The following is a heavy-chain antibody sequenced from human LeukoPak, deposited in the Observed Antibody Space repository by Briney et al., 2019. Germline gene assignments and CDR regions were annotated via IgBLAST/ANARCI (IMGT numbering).Heavy chain of an antibody. CDR1: GFTFSSYA. V-gene: IGHV3-30*04. Sequence: GRSLRLSCAASGFTFSSYAMHWVRQAPGKGLEWVAVISYDGSNKYYAESVKGRFTISRDNSKNTLYLEMNSLRAEDTAVYYCARGEDDSSGYDYWGQGTLVTVSS. CDR2: ISYDGSNK. CDR3: ARGEDDSSGYDY. D-gene: IGHD3-22*01. J-gene: IGHJ4*02.